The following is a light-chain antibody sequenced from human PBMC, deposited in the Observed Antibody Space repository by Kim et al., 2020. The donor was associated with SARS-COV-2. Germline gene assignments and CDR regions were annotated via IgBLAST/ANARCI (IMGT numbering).Light chain of an antibody. J-gene: IGLJ2*01. Sequence: SPGQSVTISCTETSSDVGSYNYVSWYQQHPGKAPKLIIYDVTKRPSGVPDRFSGSKSGNTASLTISGLQAEDEADYYCCSYAGSVVFGGGTQLTVL. CDR1: SSDVGSYNY. CDR3: CSYAGSVV. CDR2: DVT. V-gene: IGLV2-11*01.